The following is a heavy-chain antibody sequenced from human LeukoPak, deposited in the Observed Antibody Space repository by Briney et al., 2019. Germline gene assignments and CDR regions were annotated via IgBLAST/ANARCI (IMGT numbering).Heavy chain of an antibody. CDR3: ARGVTVTTDF. J-gene: IGHJ4*02. Sequence: GGSLRLSCAASGFTFSSYAMHWVRQAPGKGLEWVAVISYDGSNKYYADSVKGRFTISRDNSKNTVYLQMNSLRGEDTAIYYCARGVTVTTDFWGQGTLVTVSS. CDR1: GFTFSSYA. CDR2: ISYDGSNK. D-gene: IGHD4-17*01. V-gene: IGHV3-30-3*01.